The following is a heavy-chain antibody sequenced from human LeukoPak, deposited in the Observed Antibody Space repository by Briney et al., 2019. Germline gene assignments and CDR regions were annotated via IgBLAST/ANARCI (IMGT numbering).Heavy chain of an antibody. CDR2: IIPILGIA. V-gene: IGHV1-69*04. J-gene: IGHJ4*02. CDR3: ARDRVEMATRHIDC. CDR1: GGTFSSYA. D-gene: IGHD5-24*01. Sequence: ASVKVSCKASGGTFSSYAISWVRQAPGQGLEWMGRIIPILGIANYAQKFQGRVTITADKSTSTAYMELSSLRSEDTAVYYCARDRVEMATRHIDCWGQGTLVTVSS.